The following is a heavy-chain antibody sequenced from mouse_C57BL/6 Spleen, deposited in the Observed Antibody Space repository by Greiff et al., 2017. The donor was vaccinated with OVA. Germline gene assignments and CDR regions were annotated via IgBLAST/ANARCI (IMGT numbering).Heavy chain of an antibody. Sequence: EVQLVESGGGLVKPGGSLTLSCAASGFTFSSYAMSWVRQTPEKRLEWVATISDGGSYTYYPDNVKGRFTISRDNAKNNLYLQMSHLKSEDTAMYYCAREGGDGSAMDYWGQGTSVTVSS. D-gene: IGHD3-3*01. CDR1: GFTFSSYA. CDR2: ISDGGSYT. J-gene: IGHJ4*01. CDR3: AREGGDGSAMDY. V-gene: IGHV5-4*01.